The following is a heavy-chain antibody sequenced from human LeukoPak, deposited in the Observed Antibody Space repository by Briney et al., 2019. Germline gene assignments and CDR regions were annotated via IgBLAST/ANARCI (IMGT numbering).Heavy chain of an antibody. Sequence: SVKVSCKASGGTFSSYAISWVRQAPGQGLEWMGGIIPIFGTASYAQKFQGRVTMTRDTSTSTVYMELSSLRSEDTAVYYCALTYYYDSSAWFDPWGQGTLVTVSS. CDR2: IIPIFGTA. CDR3: ALTYYYDSSAWFDP. D-gene: IGHD3-22*01. J-gene: IGHJ5*02. V-gene: IGHV1-69*05. CDR1: GGTFSSYA.